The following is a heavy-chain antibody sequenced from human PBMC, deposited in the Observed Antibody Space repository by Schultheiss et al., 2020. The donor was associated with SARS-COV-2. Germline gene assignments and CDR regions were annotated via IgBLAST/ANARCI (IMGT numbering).Heavy chain of an antibody. CDR3: ARGRAPRDGYRN. D-gene: IGHD5-24*01. CDR2: IDYSGRI. Sequence: SETLSLTCTVSGGSIRSGESYWSWIRQSPWEGLEWIWYIDYSGRIFYNPSLKSRLTISVDTSKNQFSLKLSSVTAADTAVYYCARGRAPRDGYRNWGQGTLVTVSS. CDR1: GGSIRSGESY. J-gene: IGHJ4*02. V-gene: IGHV4-30-4*01.